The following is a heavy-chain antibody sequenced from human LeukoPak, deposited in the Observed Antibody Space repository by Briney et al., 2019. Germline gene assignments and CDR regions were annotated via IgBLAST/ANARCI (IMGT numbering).Heavy chain of an antibody. CDR1: GFSFSSYA. CDR3: AKGTSPFDY. V-gene: IGHV3-23*01. Sequence: GGSLRLSCAASGFSFSSYAMSWVRQAPGKGLEWVSLISGSGGSTYYADSVKGRFTISRDNSKNTLYLQMNSLGAEDTAVYYCAKGTSPFDYWGLGTLVTVSS. J-gene: IGHJ4*02. CDR2: ISGSGGST.